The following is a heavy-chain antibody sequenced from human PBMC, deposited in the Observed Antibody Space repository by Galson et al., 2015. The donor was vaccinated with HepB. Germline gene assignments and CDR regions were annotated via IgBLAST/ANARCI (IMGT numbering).Heavy chain of an antibody. V-gene: IGHV1-18*01. CDR3: ARGLRLVYFDY. Sequence: SVKVSCKASGYTFTSYDINWVRQAPGQGLEWMGWISVYNGNTNYAQKLQGRVTMTTATSTTTAYMELRSLRSDDTAIYYCARGLRLVYFDYWGQGTLVTVSS. D-gene: IGHD6-19*01. CDR1: GYTFTSYD. CDR2: ISVYNGNT. J-gene: IGHJ4*02.